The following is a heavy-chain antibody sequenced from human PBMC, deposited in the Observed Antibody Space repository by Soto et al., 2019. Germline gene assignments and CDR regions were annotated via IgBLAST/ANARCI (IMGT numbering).Heavy chain of an antibody. J-gene: IGHJ3*02. Sequence: GGSLRLSCAASGFTFSSYAMSWVRQAPGKGLEWVSAISGSGGSTYYADSVKGRFTISRDNSKNTLYLQMNSLRAEDTAVYYCAKITMILLVITPDDFDIRAQGTMVTVSS. V-gene: IGHV3-23*01. CDR2: ISGSGGST. CDR3: AKITMILLVITPDDFDI. D-gene: IGHD3-22*01. CDR1: GFTFSSYA.